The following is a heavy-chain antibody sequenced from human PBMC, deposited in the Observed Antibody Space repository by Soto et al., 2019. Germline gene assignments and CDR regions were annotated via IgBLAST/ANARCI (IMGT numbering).Heavy chain of an antibody. D-gene: IGHD3-22*01. V-gene: IGHV1-69*13. CDR2: IIPILGTA. CDR1: GGTFSNYA. Sequence: SVKVSCKASGGTFSNYAINWVRQAPGQGLEWMGEIIPILGTANYAQRFQGRVTITAEESTGTAYMELSSLRSEDTALYYCARSNRDYYDNSGYYYFDYWGQGALVTVSS. J-gene: IGHJ4*02. CDR3: ARSNRDYYDNSGYYYFDY.